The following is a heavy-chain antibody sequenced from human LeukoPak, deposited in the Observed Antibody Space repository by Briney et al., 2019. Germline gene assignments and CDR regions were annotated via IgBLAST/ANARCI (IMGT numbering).Heavy chain of an antibody. CDR1: GFTFSDYG. Sequence: PGGSLRLSCAASGFTFSDYGMHWVRQAPGKGLEWVAFIRNDGSYEYYPDSVKGRFTISRDNSRNALFLQMNSLRAEDTAVYYCAKGGSPSHNCFNSGGQGTLVTVS. CDR3: AKGGSPSHNCFNS. D-gene: IGHD2-15*01. J-gene: IGHJ5*01. CDR2: IRNDGSYE. V-gene: IGHV3-30*02.